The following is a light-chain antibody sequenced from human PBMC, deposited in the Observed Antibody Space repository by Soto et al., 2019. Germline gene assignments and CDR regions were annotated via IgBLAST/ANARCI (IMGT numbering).Light chain of an antibody. Sequence: ETVLTQSPATLSVSPGERVTLSCRASQSVRSNLAWYQQRPGQAPRLLISGASTRATGIPARFSGSGSGTEFTLTISSLQSEDFAFYYCQQYNDWPPWTFGQGTKVEIK. CDR3: QQYNDWPPWT. J-gene: IGKJ1*01. CDR1: QSVRSN. V-gene: IGKV3-15*01. CDR2: GAS.